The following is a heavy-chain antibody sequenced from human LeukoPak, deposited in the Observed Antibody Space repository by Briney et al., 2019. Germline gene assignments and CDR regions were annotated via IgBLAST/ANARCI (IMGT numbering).Heavy chain of an antibody. CDR2: INPNSGGT. CDR3: ARDRTTVTKDLDY. D-gene: IGHD4-17*01. CDR1: GYTFTGYY. Sequence: ASVKDSCKASGYTFTGYYMHWVRPAPGQGLEWMGCINPNSGGTDYAQKFQGRVTMTRDTSISTAYMELSRLRSDDTAVYYCARDRTTVTKDLDYWGQRTLVTVSS. J-gene: IGHJ4*02. V-gene: IGHV1-2*02.